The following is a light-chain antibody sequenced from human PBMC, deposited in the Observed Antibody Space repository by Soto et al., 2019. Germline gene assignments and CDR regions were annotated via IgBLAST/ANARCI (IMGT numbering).Light chain of an antibody. CDR3: QQRSSWPLFT. CDR2: DAS. J-gene: IGKJ3*01. Sequence: EIVLTQSPATLSFSPGERATLSCRASQSVSSYLAWYQQKPGQAPRLLLYDASNRATGIPARFSGSGSGTDFTLTISSLEPEDFAVYYCQQRSSWPLFTFGPGTRVDIK. CDR1: QSVSSY. V-gene: IGKV3-11*01.